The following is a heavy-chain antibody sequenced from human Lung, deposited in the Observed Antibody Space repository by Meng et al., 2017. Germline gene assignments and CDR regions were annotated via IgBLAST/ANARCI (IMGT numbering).Heavy chain of an antibody. J-gene: IGHJ4*02. D-gene: IGHD4-11*01. CDR2: INHSGST. Sequence: QVRLQTWGAGLLWRSDSCSFICFVSGGSFGAYYWSWIRQPPGKGLEWIGEINHSGSTNYNPSLESRATISVDTSQNNLSLKLSSVTAADSAVYYCARGPTTMAHDFDYWGQGTLVTVSS. V-gene: IGHV4-34*01. CDR1: GGSFGAYY. CDR3: ARGPTTMAHDFDY.